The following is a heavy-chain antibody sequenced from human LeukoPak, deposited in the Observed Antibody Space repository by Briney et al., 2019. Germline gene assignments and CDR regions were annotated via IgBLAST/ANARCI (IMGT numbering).Heavy chain of an antibody. D-gene: IGHD2-21*02. CDR1: GFTFSSYG. V-gene: IGHV3-33*08. Sequence: GRSLRLSCAASGFTFSSYGMHWVRQAPGKGLEWVAVIWYDGSNKYYADSVKGRFTISRDNSKNTLYLQMNSLRAEDTAVYYCARGYCGGDCYRYYFDYWGQGTLVTVSS. CDR3: ARGYCGGDCYRYYFDY. CDR2: IWYDGSNK. J-gene: IGHJ4*02.